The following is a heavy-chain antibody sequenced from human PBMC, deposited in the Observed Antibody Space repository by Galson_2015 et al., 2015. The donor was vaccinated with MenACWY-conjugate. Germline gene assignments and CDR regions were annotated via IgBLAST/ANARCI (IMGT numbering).Heavy chain of an antibody. V-gene: IGHV3-48*04. J-gene: IGHJ4*02. CDR1: GFTFSSYS. CDR3: ARDKGYCSGGSCYERFDY. Sequence: SLRLSCAASGFTFSSYSMNWVRQAPGKGLEWVSYISSSSRTIYYADSVKGRFTISRDNAKNSLYLQMNSLRAEDTAVYYCARDKGYCSGGSCYERFDYWGQGTLVTVSS. CDR2: ISSSSRTI. D-gene: IGHD2-15*01.